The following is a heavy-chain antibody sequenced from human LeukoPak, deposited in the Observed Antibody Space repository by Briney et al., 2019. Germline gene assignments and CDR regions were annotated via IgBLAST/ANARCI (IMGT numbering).Heavy chain of an antibody. V-gene: IGHV1-18*01. J-gene: IGHJ5*02. CDR1: GYTFTSYG. CDR2: ISAYNGNT. D-gene: IGHD3-10*01. CDR3: ARVITSLYSGSYSTKWFDP. Sequence: GASVKVSCKASGYTFTSYGISWVRQAPGQGLEWMGWISAYNGNTNYAQKLQGRVTMTTDTSTSTAYMELRSLRSDDTAVYYCARVITSLYSGSYSTKWFDPWGQGTLVTVSS.